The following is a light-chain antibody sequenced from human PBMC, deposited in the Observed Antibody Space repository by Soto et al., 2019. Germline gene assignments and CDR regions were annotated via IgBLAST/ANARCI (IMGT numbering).Light chain of an antibody. V-gene: IGKV3-20*01. J-gene: IGKJ4*01. CDR1: QSLSSTF. CDR2: AAS. Sequence: EIVLTQSPGTLSLSPGERATLSCRASQSLSSTFLAWYQQKPGQAPRLLIYAASSRAAGIPDRFSGSGSGTDFTLTLSRLEPEDFAVYYCQQFGSSPPRLTFGGGTKVEIK. CDR3: QQFGSSPPRLT.